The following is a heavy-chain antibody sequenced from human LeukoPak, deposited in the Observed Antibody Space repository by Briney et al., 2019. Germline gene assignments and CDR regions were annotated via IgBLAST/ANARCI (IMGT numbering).Heavy chain of an antibody. CDR2: FDPEDGET. J-gene: IGHJ4*02. CDR3: ATLSTTVVSPGVY. V-gene: IGHV1-24*01. Sequence: ASVTVSCKVSGYTLTELSMHWVRPAPGKGLEWMGDFDPEDGETIYAQKFLGRVTMTENTSTDTAYMDLNSLRSGDTAVYYCATLSTTVVSPGVYWGQGTLVTVSS. CDR1: GYTLTELS. D-gene: IGHD4-23*01.